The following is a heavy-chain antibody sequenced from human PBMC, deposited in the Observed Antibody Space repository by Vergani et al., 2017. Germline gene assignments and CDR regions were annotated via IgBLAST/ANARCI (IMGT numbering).Heavy chain of an antibody. CDR3: TKVCRGYTGYFFYY. D-gene: IGHD5-12*01. J-gene: IGHJ4*02. V-gene: IGHV3-23*01. Sequence: EVQLLESGGGLVQPGGSLRLSCEASGFSFPGYAMSWVRQAPGKGLEWVSSVSGSSATPYYADSVKGRFIISRDNSKNTLHLQMNSLRADDTAVYYCTKVCRGYTGYFFYYWGQGALAAVSS. CDR1: GFSFPGYA. CDR2: VSGSSATP.